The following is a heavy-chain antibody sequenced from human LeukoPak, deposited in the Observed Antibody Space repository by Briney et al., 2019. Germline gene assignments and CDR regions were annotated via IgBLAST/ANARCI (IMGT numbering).Heavy chain of an antibody. CDR2: ISWDGGST. V-gene: IGHV3-43*01. Sequence: GGSLGLSCAASGFTFDDYTMHWVRQAPGKGLEWVSLISWDGGSTYYADSVKGRFTISRDNSKNSLYLQMNSLRTEDTALYYCAKDYSGSPGAFQHWGQGTLVTVSS. CDR3: AKDYSGSPGAFQH. D-gene: IGHD1-26*01. J-gene: IGHJ1*01. CDR1: GFTFDDYT.